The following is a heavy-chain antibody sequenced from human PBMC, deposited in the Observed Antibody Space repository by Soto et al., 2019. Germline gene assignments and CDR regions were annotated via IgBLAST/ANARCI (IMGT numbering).Heavy chain of an antibody. CDR2: VNSTGGT. J-gene: IGHJ6*02. D-gene: IGHD1-26*01. CDR1: SGPSSSHN. Sequence: QVQLQQSGPGLVKPSETLSLTCSVSSGPSSSHNWGWIRQPPGRGLEWIGYVNSTGGTSYNPSLKRRVTISADTSTNPISLTLTSVTAADTAVYYGVRQGSGNLHGLVDVWGQGTTVRVSS. CDR3: VRQGSGNLHGLVDV. V-gene: IGHV4-59*08.